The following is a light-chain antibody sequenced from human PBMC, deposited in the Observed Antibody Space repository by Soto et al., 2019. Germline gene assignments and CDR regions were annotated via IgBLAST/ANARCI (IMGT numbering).Light chain of an antibody. CDR1: QSCGGL. J-gene: IGKJ1*01. Sequence: DIQMTQSPSTLSASVGDRVTITCRASQSCGGLLAWYQQKPGKAPSLLIFDASTLHSGVPSRFSGSGSGTDFTLTISSLQPDDFATYYCQQFAISTTFGQGTKGDIK. CDR2: DAS. CDR3: QQFAISTT. V-gene: IGKV1-5*01.